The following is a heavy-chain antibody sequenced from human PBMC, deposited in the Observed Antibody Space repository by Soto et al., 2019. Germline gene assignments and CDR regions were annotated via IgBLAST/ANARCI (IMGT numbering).Heavy chain of an antibody. V-gene: IGHV3-23*01. D-gene: IGHD6-6*01. J-gene: IGHJ6*03. CDR2: IRGSGGST. CDR1: GFTFSTYA. CDR3: AKALSISQNAYYYYYMDV. Sequence: GGSLRLSCAASGFTFSTYAMSWVRQAPGKGLEWVSGIRGSGGSTYYADSVRGRFTISRDSSKSTLYLQMNSLRAEDTAVYYCAKALSISQNAYYYYYMDVWGNGTTVTVSS.